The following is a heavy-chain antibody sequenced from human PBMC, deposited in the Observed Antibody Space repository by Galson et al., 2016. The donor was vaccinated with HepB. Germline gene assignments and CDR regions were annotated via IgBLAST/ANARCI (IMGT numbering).Heavy chain of an antibody. CDR3: AKLSGWYEEKYFFDY. V-gene: IGHV1-69*13. CDR1: GGIFSNFA. D-gene: IGHD6-19*01. CDR2: IIPVFRTA. Sequence: SVKVSCKASGGIFSNFAISWVRQAPGQGLEWMGGIIPVFRTANYAQKFQGRVTITADDSTSTAYMELRSLTSEDTAVYYCAKLSGWYEEKYFFDYWAQGTLVTVSS. J-gene: IGHJ4*02.